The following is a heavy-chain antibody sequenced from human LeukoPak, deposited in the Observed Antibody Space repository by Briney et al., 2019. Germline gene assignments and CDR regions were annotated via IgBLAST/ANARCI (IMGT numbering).Heavy chain of an antibody. CDR2: IWYDGSNK. D-gene: IGHD2-2*01. CDR1: GFTFSSYG. CDR3: AKDSAVVVPAATDAFDI. V-gene: IGHV3-30*02. J-gene: IGHJ3*02. Sequence: GGSLRLSCAASGFTFSSYGMHWVRQAPGKGLEWVAFIWYDGSNKYYADSVKGRFTISRDNSKNTLYLQMNSLRAEDTAVYYCAKDSAVVVPAATDAFDIWGQGTMVTVSS.